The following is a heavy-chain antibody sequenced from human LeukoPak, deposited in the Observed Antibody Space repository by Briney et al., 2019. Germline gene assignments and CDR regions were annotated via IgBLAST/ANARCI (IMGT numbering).Heavy chain of an antibody. CDR2: INAGNGNT. CDR3: ARDRMGGYRKPPGD. CDR1: GYTFTSYA. D-gene: IGHD3-16*02. J-gene: IGHJ4*02. V-gene: IGHV1-3*01. Sequence: ASVKVSCKASGYTFTSYAMHWVRQAPGQRLEWMGWINAGNGNTKYSQKFQGRVTITADESTSTAYMELSSLRSEDTAVYYCARDRMGGYRKPPGDWGQGTLVTVSS.